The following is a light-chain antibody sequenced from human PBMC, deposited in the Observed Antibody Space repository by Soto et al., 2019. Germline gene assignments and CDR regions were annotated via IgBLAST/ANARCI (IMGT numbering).Light chain of an antibody. CDR2: TAS. CDR3: QQSYSTLLT. Sequence: KQMTQSPSSLSASVGDRVTITCRASQSISSYLNWYQQKPGKAPKLLIYTASSLQSGVPSRFSGSGSGTEFTLIISSLQPEDFATYYCQQSYSTLLTFGGGTKVAIK. J-gene: IGKJ4*01. V-gene: IGKV1-39*01. CDR1: QSISSY.